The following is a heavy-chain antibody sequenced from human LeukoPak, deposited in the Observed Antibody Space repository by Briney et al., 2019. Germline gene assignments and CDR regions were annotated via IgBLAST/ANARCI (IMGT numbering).Heavy chain of an antibody. CDR1: GFTFESYT. Sequence: GGSLRLSCAASGFTFESYTIHWVRQAPGKGLEWVALVSYGGSNKYYIDSVKGRFTISRDNSKNTLYLQMNSLRPEDTAVYYCARDLYKGDTSTWYYFDYWGQGTLVTVSS. V-gene: IGHV3-30-3*01. D-gene: IGHD6-13*01. J-gene: IGHJ4*02. CDR2: VSYGGSNK. CDR3: ARDLYKGDTSTWYYFDY.